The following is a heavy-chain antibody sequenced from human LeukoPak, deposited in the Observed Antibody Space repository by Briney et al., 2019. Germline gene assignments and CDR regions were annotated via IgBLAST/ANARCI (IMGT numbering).Heavy chain of an antibody. CDR2: INVGNGNT. CDR3: ARETTSWFDP. Sequence: ASVKVSCKASGYTFTNYAMHWVRQAPGQRLEWMGWINVGNGNTKYSQKFQGRVTITRDTSASTAYIELSGLRSEDTAVYYCARETTSWFDPWGQETLVTVSS. D-gene: IGHD4-11*01. CDR1: GYTFTNYA. J-gene: IGHJ5*02. V-gene: IGHV1-3*01.